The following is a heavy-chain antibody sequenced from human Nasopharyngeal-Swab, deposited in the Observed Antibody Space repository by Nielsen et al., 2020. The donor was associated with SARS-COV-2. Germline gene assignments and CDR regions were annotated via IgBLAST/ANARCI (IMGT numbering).Heavy chain of an antibody. CDR3: VRNEI. CDR1: GFTFSDYW. J-gene: IGHJ4*02. Sequence: GGSLRLSCGGSGFTFSDYWMSWVRQSPEKGLEWVANIKQDGTLKSYVDSVKGRFIISRDNAKNSLDLQMNSLRVEDTAVYYCVRNEIWGRGTLVTVS. V-gene: IGHV3-7*03. CDR2: IKQDGTLK.